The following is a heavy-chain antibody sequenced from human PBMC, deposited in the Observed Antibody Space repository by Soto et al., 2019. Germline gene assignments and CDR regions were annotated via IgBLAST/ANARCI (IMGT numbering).Heavy chain of an antibody. V-gene: IGHV4-4*02. CDR1: GGSISSSNW. CDR2: IYHSGST. CDR3: ARYLGQYSSSWSLHLFYYYYGMDV. D-gene: IGHD6-13*01. Sequence: PSETLSLTCAVSGGSISSSNWWSWVRQPPGKGLEWIGEIYHSGSTNYNTSLKSRVTISVDKSKNQFSLKLSSVTAADTAVYYCARYLGQYSSSWSLHLFYYYYGMDVWGQGTTVTVSS. J-gene: IGHJ6*02.